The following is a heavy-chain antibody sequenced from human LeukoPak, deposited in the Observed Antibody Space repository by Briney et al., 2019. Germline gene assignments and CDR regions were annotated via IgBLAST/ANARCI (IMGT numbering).Heavy chain of an antibody. CDR3: APDAFDI. V-gene: IGHV3-74*01. Sequence: GGSLRLSCAASGFMFRNYWMHWVRQAPGKGLVWVSRISSDGNTTNYADSVKGRFTISRDNAKNTLYLQMNSLRDEDTAVYYCAPDAFDIWGQGTMVTVSS. J-gene: IGHJ3*02. CDR1: GFMFRNYW. CDR2: ISSDGNTT.